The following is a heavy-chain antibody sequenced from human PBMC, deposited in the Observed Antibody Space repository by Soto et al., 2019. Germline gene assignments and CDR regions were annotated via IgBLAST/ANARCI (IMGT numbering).Heavy chain of an antibody. J-gene: IGHJ6*02. D-gene: IGHD3-22*01. CDR1: GFTFSSYA. V-gene: IGHV3-23*01. Sequence: PGGSLRLSCAASGFTFSSYAMSWVRQAPGKGLEWVSAISGSGGSTYYADSVKGRFTISRDNSKNTLYLQVNSLRAEDTAVYYCARGGGVNMIVVVITTDYYYGMDVWGQGTTVTVSS. CDR2: ISGSGGST. CDR3: ARGGGVNMIVVVITTDYYYGMDV.